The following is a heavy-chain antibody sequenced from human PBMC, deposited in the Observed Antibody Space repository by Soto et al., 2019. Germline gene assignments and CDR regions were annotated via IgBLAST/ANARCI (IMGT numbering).Heavy chain of an antibody. J-gene: IGHJ4*02. D-gene: IGHD2-21*02. Sequence: EVQLLESGGGLVQPGGSLRLSCAASGFTFSSYAMSWVRQAPGKGLEWVSAISGSGGSTYYADTVKGRFTISRDNSKNTLYLQMNSLRADDTAVYYCANDLRFGVVTAIRDYWGQGTLVTVSS. CDR1: GFTFSSYA. CDR3: ANDLRFGVVTAIRDY. V-gene: IGHV3-23*01. CDR2: ISGSGGST.